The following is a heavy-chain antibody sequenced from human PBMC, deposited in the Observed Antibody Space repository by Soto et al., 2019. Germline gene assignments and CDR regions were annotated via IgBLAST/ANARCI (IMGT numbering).Heavy chain of an antibody. D-gene: IGHD3-9*01. J-gene: IGHJ4*02. CDR2: ISYDGSNK. CDR3: AKGESDDILTGDYFDY. CDR1: GFTFSSYG. V-gene: IGHV3-30*18. Sequence: QVQLVESGGGVVQPGRSLRLSCAASGFTFSSYGMHWVRQAPGKGLEWVAVISYDGSNKYYADSVKGRFTISRDNSKNTLYLQMNSLRAEDTAVYYCAKGESDDILTGDYFDYWGQGTLVTVSS.